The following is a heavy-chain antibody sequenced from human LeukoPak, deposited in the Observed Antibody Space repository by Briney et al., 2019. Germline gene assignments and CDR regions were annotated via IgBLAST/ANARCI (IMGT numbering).Heavy chain of an antibody. Sequence: GRSLRLSCAASGFTFSSYGMHWVRQAPGKGLEWVAVISYDGSNKYYADSVKGRFTISRDNSKNTLYLQMNSLRAEDTAVYYCAKEMAPQSYGDYGKDLGYWGQGTLVTVSS. J-gene: IGHJ4*02. D-gene: IGHD4-17*01. CDR2: ISYDGSNK. CDR1: GFTFSSYG. CDR3: AKEMAPQSYGDYGKDLGY. V-gene: IGHV3-30*18.